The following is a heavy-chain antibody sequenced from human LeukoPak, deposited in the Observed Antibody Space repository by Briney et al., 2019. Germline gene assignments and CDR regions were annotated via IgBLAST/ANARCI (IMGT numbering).Heavy chain of an antibody. Sequence: GGSLRLSCATSGFNFSDYWMSWVRQAPGRGLEWVANIDQDGSEQNYVDSVKGRFTISRDNAKTSLYLQMNSPRGEDAAVYYCARGLWSFDFWGQGTLVVVSS. J-gene: IGHJ4*02. CDR3: ARGLWSFDF. D-gene: IGHD3-3*01. CDR2: IDQDGSEQ. CDR1: GFNFSDYW. V-gene: IGHV3-7*01.